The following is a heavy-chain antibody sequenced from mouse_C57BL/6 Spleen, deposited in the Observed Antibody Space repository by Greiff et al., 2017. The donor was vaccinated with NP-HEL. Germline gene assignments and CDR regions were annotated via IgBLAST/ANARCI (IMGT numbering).Heavy chain of an antibody. J-gene: IGHJ4*01. CDR2: IYPRSGNT. V-gene: IGHV1-81*01. CDR3: ARKGGLENYYAMDY. CDR1: GYTFTSYG. Sequence: QVQLQQSGAELARPGASVKLSCKASGYTFTSYGISWVKQRTGQGLEWIGEIYPRSGNTYYNEKFKGKATLTADKSSSTAYMELRSLTSEDSAVYFCARKGGLENYYAMDYWGQGTSVTVSS.